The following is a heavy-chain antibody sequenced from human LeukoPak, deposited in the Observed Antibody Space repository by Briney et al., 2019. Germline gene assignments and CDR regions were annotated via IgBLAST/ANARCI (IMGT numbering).Heavy chain of an antibody. D-gene: IGHD1-7*01. Sequence: GGSLRLSCAASGFTFSSYSMNWVRQAPGKGLEWVSSISSSSSYIYYADSVKGRFTISRDNAKNSLYLQMNSLRAEDTAVYYCARVTGTTLDFDYWGQGTLVTVSS. V-gene: IGHV3-21*01. CDR2: ISSSSSYI. J-gene: IGHJ4*02. CDR1: GFTFSSYS. CDR3: ARVTGTTLDFDY.